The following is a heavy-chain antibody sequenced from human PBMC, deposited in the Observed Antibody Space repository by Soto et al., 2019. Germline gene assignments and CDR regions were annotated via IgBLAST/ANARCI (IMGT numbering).Heavy chain of an antibody. CDR1: GFTFSSYG. CDR2: ISYDGSNK. D-gene: IGHD3-16*02. V-gene: IGHV3-30*18. CDR3: AKDIAPFSLAQED. Sequence: PGGCLRLSCAASGFTFSSYGMHWVRQAPGKGLEWVAVISYDGSNKYYADSVKGRFTISRDNSKNTLYLQMNSLRAEDTAVYYCAKDIAPFSLAQEDWGQANLVTASS. J-gene: IGHJ4*02.